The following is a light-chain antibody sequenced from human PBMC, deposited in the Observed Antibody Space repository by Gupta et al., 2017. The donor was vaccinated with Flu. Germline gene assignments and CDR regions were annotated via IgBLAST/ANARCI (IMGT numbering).Light chain of an antibody. CDR2: SDT. J-gene: IGLJ3*02. V-gene: IGLV1-44*01. CDR1: TSNIDSNA. CDR3: AACDDGLESWV. Sequence: SVLTPPPSASATPGQWVTIPCSGDTSNIDSNAVTWYHQIPGSAPKLLIYSDTERPSGVPSRFSGSKSGASASLAISDRQSEEEAVYFCAACDDGLESWVFGVGTSLTVL.